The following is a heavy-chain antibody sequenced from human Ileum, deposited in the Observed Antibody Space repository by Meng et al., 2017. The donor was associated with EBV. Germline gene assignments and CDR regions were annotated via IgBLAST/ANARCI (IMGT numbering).Heavy chain of an antibody. Sequence: QVQQQESGPGLAKLPDTLSPTCAVAGCSISRSDWWSWVRQPPGKGLEWIGETSHSGSTNYSPSLKSRVTISLDKSKNQLSLKLNSVTAADTAVYYCASSDYYRSDYWGQGTLVTVSS. CDR1: GCSISRSDW. D-gene: IGHD3-22*01. V-gene: IGHV4-4*03. J-gene: IGHJ4*02. CDR2: TSHSGST. CDR3: ASSDYYRSDY.